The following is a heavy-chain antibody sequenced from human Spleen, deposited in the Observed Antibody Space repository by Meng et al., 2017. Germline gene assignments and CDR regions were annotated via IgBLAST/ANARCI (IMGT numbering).Heavy chain of an antibody. J-gene: IGHJ6*02. CDR3: ARELEDYGAPRGVGPYYYYGMDV. CDR1: GYTLTDYY. CDR2: IIPIFGTA. Sequence: SVKVSCKASGYTLTDYYTHWVRQAPGQGLEWMGGIIPIFGTANYAQKFQGRVTITADKSTSTAYMELSSLRSEDTAVYYCARELEDYGAPRGVGPYYYYGMDVWGQGTTVTVSS. D-gene: IGHD4-17*01. V-gene: IGHV1-69*06.